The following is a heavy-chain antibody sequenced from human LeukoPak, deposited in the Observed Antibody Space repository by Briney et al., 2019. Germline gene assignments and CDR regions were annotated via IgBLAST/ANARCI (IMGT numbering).Heavy chain of an antibody. V-gene: IGHV4-59*01. CDR2: TYYSGST. D-gene: IGHD6-6*01. CDR3: ARVRSIAARPFDY. Sequence: QSSETLSLTCTVSGGSISSYYWSWIRQPPGKGLEWIGYTYYSGSTNYNPSLKSRVTISVDTSKNQFSLKLSSVTAADTAVYYCARVRSIAARPFDYWGQGTLVTVSS. J-gene: IGHJ4*02. CDR1: GGSISSYY.